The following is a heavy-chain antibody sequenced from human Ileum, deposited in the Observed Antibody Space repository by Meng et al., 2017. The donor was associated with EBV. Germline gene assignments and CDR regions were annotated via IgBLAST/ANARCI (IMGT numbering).Heavy chain of an antibody. J-gene: IGHJ4*02. Sequence: VQLWASGGALVRPGVSLPLSCAASGFTFSTCLMRWVRQAPGQGLVWVTRISPVGSRTNSADSVKGRFTISRDNAKNMVYLHMSSLRAEDTAVYHCFLVSTVTQPDFWGPGTLVTVSS. D-gene: IGHD5/OR15-5a*01. CDR3: FLVSTVTQPDF. CDR2: ISPVGSRT. V-gene: IGHV3-74*01. CDR1: GFTFSTCL.